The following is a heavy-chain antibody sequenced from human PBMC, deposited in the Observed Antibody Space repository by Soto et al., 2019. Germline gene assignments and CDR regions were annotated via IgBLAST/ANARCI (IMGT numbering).Heavy chain of an antibody. D-gene: IGHD3-3*01. J-gene: IGHJ5*02. CDR1: GFTFSNAL. V-gene: IGHV3-15*01. Sequence: AESLTLSCAAYGFTFSNALMTWVRQAPGKGLEWVGRIKSKSDGATTDYAAPVRGRFIISRDDSKNTLYLQMNSLKSEDTAVYYCTTGLTIFGVVIDPWGQGTLVTVSS. CDR3: TTGLTIFGVVIDP. CDR2: IKSKSDGATT.